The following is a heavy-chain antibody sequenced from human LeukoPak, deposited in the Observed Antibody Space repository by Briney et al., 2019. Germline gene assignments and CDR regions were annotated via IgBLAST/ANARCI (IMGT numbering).Heavy chain of an antibody. D-gene: IGHD6-19*01. CDR1: GFTFSSYA. J-gene: IGHJ4*02. Sequence: PGGSLRLSCAASGFTFSSYAMSWVRQAPGKGLEWVAVIWYDGSNKYYADSVKGRFTISRDNSKNTLYLQMNSLRAEDTAVYYCAGDKAVAGTGGFDYWGQGTLVTVSS. CDR2: IWYDGSNK. V-gene: IGHV3-33*08. CDR3: AGDKAVAGTGGFDY.